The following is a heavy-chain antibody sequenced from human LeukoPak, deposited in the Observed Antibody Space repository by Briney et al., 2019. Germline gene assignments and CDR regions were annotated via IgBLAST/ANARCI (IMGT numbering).Heavy chain of an antibody. CDR2: INLGGSAS. CDR3: AAWGLHNF. CDR1: GFSISDYW. D-gene: IGHD7-27*01. V-gene: IGHV3-7*01. J-gene: IGHJ4*02. Sequence: GGSLRLSCAASGFSISDYWMNWVRHVPGKGLEWVANINLGGSASLYVDSVKGRFTITRDNARNSLSLQMSSLKVEDTAIYYCAAWGLHNFWGQGTLVTVSS.